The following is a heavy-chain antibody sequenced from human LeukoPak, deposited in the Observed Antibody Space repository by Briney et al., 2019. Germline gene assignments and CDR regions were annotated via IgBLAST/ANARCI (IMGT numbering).Heavy chain of an antibody. CDR3: ARHLISVVRGVTHFDY. V-gene: IGHV5-10-1*01. CDR2: IDPSDSYT. D-gene: IGHD3-10*01. Sequence: GESLRISCKGSGYSFTSYWISWVRQMPGKGLEWMGRIDPSDSYTNYSPSFQGHVTISADKSISTAYLQWSSLKASDTAMYYCARHLISVVRGVTHFDYWGQGTLVTASS. J-gene: IGHJ4*02. CDR1: GYSFTSYW.